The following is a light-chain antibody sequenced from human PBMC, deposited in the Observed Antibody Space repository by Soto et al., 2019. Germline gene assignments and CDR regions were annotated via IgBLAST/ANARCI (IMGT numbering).Light chain of an antibody. J-gene: IGLJ3*02. CDR3: QSYDSSLNPWV. CDR2: GNS. CDR1: SSNIGAGYD. Sequence: QSVLTQPPSVSGAPGQRVTISCTGSSSNIGAGYDVHWYQQLPGTAPKLLIYGNSNRPSGVPDRFSGSKSGTSASLAITGLQAEDEADYYCQSYDSSLNPWVFGGGTKLTVL. V-gene: IGLV1-40*01.